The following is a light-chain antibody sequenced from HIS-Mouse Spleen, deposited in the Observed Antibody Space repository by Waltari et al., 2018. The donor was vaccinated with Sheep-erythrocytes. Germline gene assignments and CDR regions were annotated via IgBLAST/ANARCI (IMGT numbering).Light chain of an antibody. V-gene: IGLV2-14*03. CDR3: SSYTSSNWV. Sequence: QSALTQPASVSGSPGQSITISCTGTSSDVGGYTYVSWYQQHPGKAPKLMIYDVSNRPSGVSNRFSGSKSGNTASLTISGLQAEDEADYYCSSYTSSNWVFGGGTKVTVL. J-gene: IGLJ3*02. CDR2: DVS. CDR1: SSDVGGYTY.